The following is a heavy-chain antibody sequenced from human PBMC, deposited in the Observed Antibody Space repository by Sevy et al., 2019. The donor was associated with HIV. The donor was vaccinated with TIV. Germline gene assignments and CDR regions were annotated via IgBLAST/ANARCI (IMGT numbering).Heavy chain of an antibody. V-gene: IGHV4-59*01. D-gene: IGHD4-4*01. CDR1: GGSISRYY. Sequence: SETLSLTCTVSGGSISRYYWSWIRQPPGKGLEWIGYIYYSGSTNYNPSLKSRVTISVDTSKNQFSLKLSSVTAADTAVYYCARAYSLIDYWGQGTLVTVSS. J-gene: IGHJ4*02. CDR2: IYYSGST. CDR3: ARAYSLIDY.